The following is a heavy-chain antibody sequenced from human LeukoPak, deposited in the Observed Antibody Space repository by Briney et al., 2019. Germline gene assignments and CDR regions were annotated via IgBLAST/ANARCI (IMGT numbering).Heavy chain of an antibody. CDR2: IRYDGSNK. D-gene: IGHD2-21*02. V-gene: IGHV3-30*02. J-gene: IGHJ3*02. CDR1: GFTFSSYG. Sequence: PGGSLRLSCAASGFTFSSYGMHWVRQAPGKGLEWVAFIRYDGSNKYYADSVKGRFTISRDNSKNTLHLQMNSLRAEDTAVYYCAKDGGDSDAFDIWGQGTMVTVSS. CDR3: AKDGGDSDAFDI.